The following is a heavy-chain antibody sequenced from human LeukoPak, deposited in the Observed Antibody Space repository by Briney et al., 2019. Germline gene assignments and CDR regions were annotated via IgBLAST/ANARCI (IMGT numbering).Heavy chain of an antibody. CDR3: ARDNTYYYDSSGQNIDY. CDR1: GFTFSSYW. Sequence: GGSLRLSCAASGFTFSSYWMHWVRQAPGKGLVWVSRINSDGSSTSYADSVKGRFTISRDNAKNSLYLQMNSLRAEDTAVYYCARDNTYYYDSSGQNIDYWGQGTLVTVSS. J-gene: IGHJ4*02. D-gene: IGHD3-22*01. CDR2: INSDGSST. V-gene: IGHV3-74*01.